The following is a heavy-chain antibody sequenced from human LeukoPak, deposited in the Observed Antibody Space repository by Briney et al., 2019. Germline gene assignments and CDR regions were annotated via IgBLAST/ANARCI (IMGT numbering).Heavy chain of an antibody. Sequence: VKVSCKASGGTFSSYAISWVRQAPGQGLEWMGGIIPIFGTANYAQKFQGRVTITTDESTSTAYMELSSLRSEDTAVYYCARENEQWLVDYYYMDVWGKGTTVTVSS. CDR3: ARENEQWLVDYYYMDV. V-gene: IGHV1-69*05. CDR1: GGTFSSYA. J-gene: IGHJ6*03. D-gene: IGHD6-19*01. CDR2: IIPIFGTA.